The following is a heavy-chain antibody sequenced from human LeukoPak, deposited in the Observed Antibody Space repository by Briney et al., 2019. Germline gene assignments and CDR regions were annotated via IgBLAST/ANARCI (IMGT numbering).Heavy chain of an antibody. CDR1: GYTFTSYG. J-gene: IGHJ4*02. CDR2: ISAYNGNT. CDR3: ARDPYCSGGSCYYNY. D-gene: IGHD2-15*01. V-gene: IGHV1-18*01. Sequence: ASVKVSCKASGYTFTSYGISWVRQAPGQGLEWMGWISAYNGNTNYAQKFQGRVTITADESTSTAYMELSSLRSEDTAVYYCARDPYCSGGSCYYNYWGQGTLVTVSS.